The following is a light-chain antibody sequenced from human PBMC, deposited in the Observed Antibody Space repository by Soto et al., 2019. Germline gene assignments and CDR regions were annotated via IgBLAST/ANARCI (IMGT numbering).Light chain of an antibody. J-gene: IGLJ3*02. Sequence: QSVLTQPPSASGTPGQRVTISCSGSSSNIGSNYVYWYQQLPGTAPQLLIYRNNQRPSGVPDRFSSSKSGTSASMAISGLRSEDEDAYYCAAWNDSISGPVFGGGTKLTVL. V-gene: IGLV1-47*01. CDR1: SSNIGSNY. CDR2: RNN. CDR3: AAWNDSISGPV.